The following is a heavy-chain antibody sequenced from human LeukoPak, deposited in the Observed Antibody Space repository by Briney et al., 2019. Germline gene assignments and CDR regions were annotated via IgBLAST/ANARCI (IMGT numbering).Heavy chain of an antibody. CDR2: VGDGGST. Sequence: SGGPLRLSCGASGFTFSSFAMSWVRQAPGKGLEWVSGVGDGGSTYYAASVKGRFTIYRDNSKNTMYLQMNSLRAEDTAIYYCAKKYSNTWSSFDYWGQGTLVTVSS. J-gene: IGHJ4*02. CDR3: AKKYSNTWSSFDY. V-gene: IGHV3-23*01. CDR1: GFTFSSFA. D-gene: IGHD6-6*01.